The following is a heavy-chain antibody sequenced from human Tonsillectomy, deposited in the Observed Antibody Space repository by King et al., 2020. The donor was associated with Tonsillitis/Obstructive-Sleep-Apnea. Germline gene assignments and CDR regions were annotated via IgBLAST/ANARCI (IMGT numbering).Heavy chain of an antibody. D-gene: IGHD3-10*01. J-gene: IGHJ4*02. CDR3: AKAMVQGIIITIFDY. Sequence: VQLVESVGGLVQPGGSLRLSCAASGITFISYAMSWVRQAPGKGMDVVSTISGGVGRSSHADSVKGRFTISRDNSKNTLYLQMNSLMAEDTAVYYCAKAMVQGIIITIFDYWGQGTLVTVSS. V-gene: IGHV3-23*04. CDR2: ISGGVGRS. CDR1: GITFISYA.